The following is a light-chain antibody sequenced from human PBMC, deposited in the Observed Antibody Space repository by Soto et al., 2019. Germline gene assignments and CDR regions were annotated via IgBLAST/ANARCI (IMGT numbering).Light chain of an antibody. V-gene: IGLV2-11*01. CDR3: CSYAGSYTYV. CDR1: GSDVGGYNY. CDR2: DVT. Sequence: QSALTQPRSVSGSPGQSVTISCTGTGSDVGGYNYVSWYQQHPGKAPKLMIYDVTKRPSGVPDRFSGSKSGNTASPTISGLQAEDEADYYCCSYAGSYTYVFGTGTKLTVL. J-gene: IGLJ1*01.